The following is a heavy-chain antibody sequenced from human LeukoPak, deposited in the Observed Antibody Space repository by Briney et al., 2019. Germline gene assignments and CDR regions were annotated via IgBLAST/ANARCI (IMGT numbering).Heavy chain of an antibody. D-gene: IGHD3-9*01. J-gene: IGHJ4*02. V-gene: IGHV3-15*07. CDR2: IKSKADGETT. CDR1: AFTFTSAW. Sequence: SGGSLRLSSGASAFTFTSAWMNWVRQAPGKGLEWVGRIKSKADGETTDYAAPVKGRFTFSRDDSKNMLYLQMNGLKSEDIAVCYCSTLTSRYLPDSGGQGTLVTVSS. CDR3: STLTSRYLPDS.